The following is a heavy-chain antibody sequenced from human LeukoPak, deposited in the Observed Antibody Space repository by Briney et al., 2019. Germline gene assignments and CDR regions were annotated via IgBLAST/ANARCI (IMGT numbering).Heavy chain of an antibody. CDR2: MNPNSGNT. CDR3: AREPYCSSTSCYSPTDYYGMDV. CDR1: GYTFTSYD. V-gene: IGHV1-8*01. Sequence: GASVKVSCKASGYTFTSYDINWVRQATGQGLEWMGWMNPNSGNTGYAQKFQGRVTMTRNTSISTAYMELSSLRSEDTAVYYRAREPYCSSTSCYSPTDYYGMDVWGQGTTVTVSS. D-gene: IGHD2-2*01. J-gene: IGHJ6*02.